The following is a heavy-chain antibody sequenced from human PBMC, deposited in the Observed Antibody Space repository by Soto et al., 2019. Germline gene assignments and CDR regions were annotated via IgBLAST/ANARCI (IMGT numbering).Heavy chain of an antibody. J-gene: IGHJ4*02. V-gene: IGHV4-38-2*01. Sequence: PSETLSLTCAVSGFSISSDSYWGWMRQSPGKGLEWIGTLSHSGRTFYNPSLKSRVTISADTTKNQFSLSLTSVTAADTAVYYCGXLKTDTEVTPAPPLFDSWGQGTLVTVSA. D-gene: IGHD2-2*01. CDR3: GXLKTDTEVTPAPPLFDS. CDR2: LSHSGRT. CDR1: GFSISSDSY.